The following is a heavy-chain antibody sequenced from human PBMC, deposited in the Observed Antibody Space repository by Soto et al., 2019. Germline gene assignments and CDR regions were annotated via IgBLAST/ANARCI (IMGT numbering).Heavy chain of an antibody. J-gene: IGHJ4*02. CDR2: INYSGST. CDR3: ARRDELGFDY. Sequence: QLQLQESGPGLVKASETLSLTCTVSGGSIRSSSYYYWAWIRQPPGKGLKWIGSINYSGSTYYNPPLKSQVTISVDTSKNQFSLRLSYVTAADTAVYYCARRDELGFDYWGQGTLVTVSS. CDR1: GGSIRSSSYYY. D-gene: IGHD7-27*01. V-gene: IGHV4-39*01.